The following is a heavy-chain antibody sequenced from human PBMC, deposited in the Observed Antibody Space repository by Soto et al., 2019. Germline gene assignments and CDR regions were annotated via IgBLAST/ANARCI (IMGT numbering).Heavy chain of an antibody. CDR3: AHSQYGGNFDYYYYGMDV. CDR1: GFSLSTSGVG. J-gene: IGHJ6*02. CDR2: IYWDDDK. V-gene: IGHV2-5*02. Sequence: QITLKESGPPLVKPTQTLTLTCTFSGFSLSTSGVGVGWIRQPPGKALEWLALIYWDDDKRYSPSLKSRLTITKDXXKXQXXLTMTNMDPVDTATYYCAHSQYGGNFDYYYYGMDVWGQGTTVTVSS. D-gene: IGHD2-21*02.